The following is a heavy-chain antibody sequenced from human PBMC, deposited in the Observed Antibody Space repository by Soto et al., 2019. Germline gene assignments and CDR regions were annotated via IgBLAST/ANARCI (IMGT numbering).Heavy chain of an antibody. Sequence: EVQLVESGGGLVQPGGSLKLSCAASGFTFSGSAMHWVRQASGKGLEGVGRSRSKGNNYATAYGASLKGRFTISRDDSKNTAYLQMNSLNTEDTAVYYCSRQASDFWSGKPQYYMDVWGKGTTVTVSS. CDR2: SRSKGNNYAT. J-gene: IGHJ6*03. CDR1: GFTFSGSA. CDR3: SRQASDFWSGKPQYYMDV. D-gene: IGHD3-3*01. V-gene: IGHV3-73*01.